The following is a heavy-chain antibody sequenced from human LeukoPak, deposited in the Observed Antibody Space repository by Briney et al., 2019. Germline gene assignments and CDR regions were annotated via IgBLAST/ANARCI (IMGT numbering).Heavy chain of an antibody. CDR3: ARLIGGNPHPFNV. CDR2: ISGSGGST. V-gene: IGHV3-23*01. J-gene: IGHJ3*01. D-gene: IGHD4-23*01. Sequence: QPGGSLRLSCAASGFTFSSYAMSWVRQAPGKGLEWVSAISGSGGSTYYADSAKGRFTISRDNSKNTLYLQMNSLRAEDTAVYYCARLIGGNPHPFNVWGQGTTVTVSS. CDR1: GFTFSSYA.